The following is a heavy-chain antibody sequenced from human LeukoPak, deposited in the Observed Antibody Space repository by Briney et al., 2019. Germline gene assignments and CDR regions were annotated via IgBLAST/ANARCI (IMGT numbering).Heavy chain of an antibody. J-gene: IGHJ3*02. CDR2: ISSSSSYI. Sequence: KAGGSLRLSCAASGFTFSSYSMNWVRQAPGKGLEWVSSISSSSSYIYYADSVKGRFTISRDNAKNSLYLQMNSLRAEDTAVYYCAREGYVLLWFGELDGAAFDIWGQGTMVTVSS. D-gene: IGHD3-10*01. V-gene: IGHV3-21*01. CDR1: GFTFSSYS. CDR3: AREGYVLLWFGELDGAAFDI.